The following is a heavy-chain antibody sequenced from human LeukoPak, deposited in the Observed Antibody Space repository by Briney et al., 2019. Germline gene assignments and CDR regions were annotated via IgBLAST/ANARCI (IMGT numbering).Heavy chain of an antibody. CDR2: IDSGGNT. CDR1: GLTVSSNY. D-gene: IGHD4-17*01. Sequence: GGSLRLSCAASGLTVSSNYMSWVRQAPGKGLEWLSVIDSGGNTYYADSVKSRFTISRDNSKNTLYLQMNGLRAEDTAVYYCARDPGYGDPRGFWGQGTLVTVST. V-gene: IGHV3-53*01. J-gene: IGHJ4*02. CDR3: ARDPGYGDPRGF.